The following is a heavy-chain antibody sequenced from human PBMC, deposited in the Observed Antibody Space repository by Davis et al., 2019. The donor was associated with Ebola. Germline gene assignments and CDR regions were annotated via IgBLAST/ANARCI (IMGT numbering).Heavy chain of an antibody. D-gene: IGHD3-22*01. V-gene: IGHV3-23*01. CDR1: GFTFNTYA. CDR2: INSGGDVT. CDR3: ANVRRLNYYYDIGFNH. Sequence: GESLKISCAASGFTFNTYAMSWVRQAPGKGLEWVATINSGGDVTDYADSVKGRFTISRDNSKNTLSLQMNSLRAEDTAVYFCANVRRLNYYYDIGFNHWGQGTQVTVSS. J-gene: IGHJ4*02.